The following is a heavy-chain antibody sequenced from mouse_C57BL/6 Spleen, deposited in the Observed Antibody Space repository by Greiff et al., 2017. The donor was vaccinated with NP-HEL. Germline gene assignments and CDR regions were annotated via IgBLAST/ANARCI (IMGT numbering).Heavy chain of an antibody. J-gene: IGHJ3*01. V-gene: IGHV5-4*01. CDR3: ARDYSNGFAY. CDR1: GFTFSSYA. Sequence: EVLLVESGGGLVKPGGSLKLSCAASGFTFSSYAMSWVRQTPEKRLEWVATISDGGSYTYYPDNVKGRFTISRDNAKNNLYLQMSHLKSEDTAMYYCARDYSNGFAYWGQGTLVTVSA. CDR2: ISDGGSYT. D-gene: IGHD2-5*01.